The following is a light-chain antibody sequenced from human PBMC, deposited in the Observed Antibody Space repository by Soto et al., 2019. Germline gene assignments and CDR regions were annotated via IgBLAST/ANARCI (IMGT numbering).Light chain of an antibody. J-gene: IGLJ3*02. CDR1: SSDVGSYNL. Sequence: QSALTQPASGSGSPGQSITISCTGTSSDVGSYNLVSWYQQHPGKAPKLMIYEGSKRPSGVSNRFSGSKSGNTASLTISGLQTEDEADYCCAAWDDSLSAWVFGGGTKVTVL. V-gene: IGLV2-23*01. CDR3: AAWDDSLSAWV. CDR2: EGS.